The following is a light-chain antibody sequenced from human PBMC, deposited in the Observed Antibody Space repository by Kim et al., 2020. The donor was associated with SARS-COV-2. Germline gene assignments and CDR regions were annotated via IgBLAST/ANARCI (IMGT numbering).Light chain of an antibody. J-gene: IGKJ2*01. CDR3: QQSYSTPPMYT. V-gene: IGKV1-39*01. CDR1: QSISRY. CDR2: AAS. Sequence: SVGDRVTITCRASQSISRYLNWYQQKPGKATKLLIYAASSLQSGVPSRFSGSGSGTDFTLTISSLQPEDFATYYCQQSYSTPPMYTFGQGTKLEI.